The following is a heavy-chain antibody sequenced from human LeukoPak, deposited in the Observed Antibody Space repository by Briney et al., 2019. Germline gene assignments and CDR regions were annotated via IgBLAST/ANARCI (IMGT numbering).Heavy chain of an antibody. D-gene: IGHD2-2*01. Sequence: PSETLSLTCTVSGGSISSYYWSWIRQPAGKGLEWIGRIYTSGSTNYNPSLKSRVTISVDKSKNLSSLKLTSVTAADTAMYYCAMSRPYQHNWFDPWGQGILVIVSS. V-gene: IGHV4-4*07. J-gene: IGHJ5*02. CDR3: AMSRPYQHNWFDP. CDR2: IYTSGST. CDR1: GGSISSYY.